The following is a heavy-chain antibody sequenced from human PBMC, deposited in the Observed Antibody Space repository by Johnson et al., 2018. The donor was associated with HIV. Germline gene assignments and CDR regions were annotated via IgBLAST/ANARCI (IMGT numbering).Heavy chain of an antibody. J-gene: IGHJ3*02. CDR2: IKSKYDGGRS. CDR1: GFTFNNAW. Sequence: VQLVESGGGLVKPGGSLRLSCAASGFTFNNAWMSWVRQAPGKGLEWVGRIKSKYDGGRSDYAAPVKASFTISRDDSKNTLYLQMNSLKTEDTAVYYCTTDPIAAAGPDAFDIWGQGTVVTVSS. V-gene: IGHV3-15*01. CDR3: TTDPIAAAGPDAFDI. D-gene: IGHD6-13*01.